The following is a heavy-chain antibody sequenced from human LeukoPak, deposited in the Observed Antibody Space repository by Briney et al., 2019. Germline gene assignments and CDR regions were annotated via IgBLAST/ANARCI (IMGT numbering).Heavy chain of an antibody. V-gene: IGHV4-30-2*01. CDR2: IYLTRST. J-gene: IGHJ5*02. CDR1: SASISSGGYS. D-gene: IGHD2-2*01. Sequence: SETLSLTCAVSSASISSGGYSWSWIRQPPGKGLEWIGYIYLTRSTYYNPTPKSPVLNSVDRSKNQFSLKLSSVAAAHTAVYYCARSFVLLPAAIGCFDPWGQGTLVTVSS. CDR3: ARSFVLLPAAIGCFDP.